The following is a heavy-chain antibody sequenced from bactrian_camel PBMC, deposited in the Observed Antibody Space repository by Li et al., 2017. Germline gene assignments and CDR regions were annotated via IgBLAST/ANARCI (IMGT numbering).Heavy chain of an antibody. D-gene: IGHD1*01. CDR2: INSDGGST. V-gene: IGHV3S40*01. CDR1: GFTFSNYD. Sequence: VQLVESGGGLVQPGGSLRLSCAASGFTFSNYDMSWVRQAPGKGLEWVSAINSDGGSTYYADSVKGRFTISRDNAKNIVVLQMNNLKPEDTAMYYCAADLVTDVPSLVESQYYYWGQGTQVTVS. J-gene: IGHJ4*01. CDR3: AADLVTDVPSLVESQYYY.